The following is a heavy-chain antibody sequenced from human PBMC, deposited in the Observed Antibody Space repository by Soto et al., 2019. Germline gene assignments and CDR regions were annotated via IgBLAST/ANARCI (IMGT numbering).Heavy chain of an antibody. CDR2: IKPNSGGT. J-gene: IGHJ6*02. Sequence: ASVQVSCKASGYTFTGYYMHWVRQAPGQGIEWMGWIKPNSGGTNYAQKFQGWVTMTRDTSISTAYMELSRLRSDDTAVYYCARGPSRYSSGWSTQGYYYYGMDVWGQGTTVTVSS. V-gene: IGHV1-2*04. CDR3: ARGPSRYSSGWSTQGYYYYGMDV. D-gene: IGHD6-19*01. CDR1: GYTFTGYY.